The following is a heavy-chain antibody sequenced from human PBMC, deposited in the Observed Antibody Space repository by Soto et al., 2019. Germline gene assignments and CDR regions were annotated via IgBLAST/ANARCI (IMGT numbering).Heavy chain of an antibody. D-gene: IGHD5-18*01. CDR2: IFTSGTT. CDR3: TREGHRYGFLIGIDS. J-gene: IGHJ4*02. V-gene: IGHV3-66*01. CDR1: GFTVSNNH. Sequence: EVQLVESGGGLVQPGGSLRLSCAASGFTVSNNHLSWVRQAPGKGLEWVSVIFTSGTTFYAESVKGRFTISRDTSKNTVSLQMNSLRVEDTGLYYCTREGHRYGFLIGIDSWGQGALVSVSS.